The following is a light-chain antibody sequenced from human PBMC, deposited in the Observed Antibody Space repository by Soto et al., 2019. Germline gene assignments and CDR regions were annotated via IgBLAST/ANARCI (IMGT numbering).Light chain of an antibody. J-gene: IGKJ1*01. Sequence: EIVLTQPPGPLSVSPGDRVTLSCRASQTVNNNYLAWYKQKPGQAPRLLIYGASTPATGTPARFSGSGSGTHFTLTVSRLEPEDFAVYYCQQYGGSAPWTFGPGTKVDIK. CDR1: QTVNNNY. V-gene: IGKV3-20*01. CDR3: QQYGGSAPWT. CDR2: GAS.